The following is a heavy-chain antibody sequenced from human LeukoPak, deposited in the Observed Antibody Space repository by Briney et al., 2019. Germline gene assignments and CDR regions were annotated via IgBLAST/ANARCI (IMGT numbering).Heavy chain of an antibody. D-gene: IGHD2-21*02. CDR2: IYYSGST. CDR1: GGSISSYY. V-gene: IGHV4-59*01. J-gene: IGHJ4*02. CDR3: ARVGVAYCGGDCYSYYFDY. Sequence: SETLSLTCTVSGGSISSYYWSWIRQPPGEGLEWIGYIYYSGSTNYNPSLKSRVTISVDTSKNQFSLKLSSVTAADTAVYYCARVGVAYCGGDCYSYYFDYWGQGTLVTVSS.